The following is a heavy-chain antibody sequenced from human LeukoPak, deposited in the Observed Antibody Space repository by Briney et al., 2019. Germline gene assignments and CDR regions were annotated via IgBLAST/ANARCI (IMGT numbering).Heavy chain of an antibody. Sequence: SETLSLTCTVSGGSISSSSYYWGWIRQPPGKGLEWIGSIYYSGSTYYNPSLKSRVTISVDTSKNQFSLKLSSVTAADTAVYYCARQWIQLLNWFDPWGQGTLVTVSS. D-gene: IGHD5-18*01. J-gene: IGHJ5*02. CDR3: ARQWIQLLNWFDP. V-gene: IGHV4-39*01. CDR2: IYYSGST. CDR1: GGSISSSSYY.